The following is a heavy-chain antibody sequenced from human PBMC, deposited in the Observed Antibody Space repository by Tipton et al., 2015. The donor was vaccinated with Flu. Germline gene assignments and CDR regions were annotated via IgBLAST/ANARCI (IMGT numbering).Heavy chain of an antibody. V-gene: IGHV3-7*01. CDR3: ARAAWQGAFDI. D-gene: IGHD5-12*01. Sequence: LSLTCAASGFTFSRYWMTWLRQAPGKGLEWVANINQDGSEKYYVDSVKGRFTISRDNAKNSLYLQMNSLRAEDTAVYYCARAAWQGAFDIWGQGTMVTVSS. CDR2: INQDGSEK. CDR1: GFTFSRYW. J-gene: IGHJ3*02.